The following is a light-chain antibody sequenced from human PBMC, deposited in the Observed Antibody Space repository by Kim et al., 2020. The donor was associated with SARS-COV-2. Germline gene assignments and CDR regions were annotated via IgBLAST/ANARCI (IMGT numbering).Light chain of an antibody. Sequence: VTSHSPGNNPNIGAGYEARWYQQPPGTAPNLLIYGNTHRPSGVPDRFSGSKSGTSASLAITGLQAEDEADYYCQSYESRLSGRVVFGGWTKLTVL. V-gene: IGLV1-40*01. J-gene: IGLJ2*01. CDR3: QSYESRLSGRVV. CDR1: NPNIGAGYE. CDR2: GNT.